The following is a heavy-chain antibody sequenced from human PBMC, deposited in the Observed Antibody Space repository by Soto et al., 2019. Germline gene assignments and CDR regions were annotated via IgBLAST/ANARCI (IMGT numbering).Heavy chain of an antibody. CDR3: ARGGGVGVAGSAAFDM. Sequence: QLHLVQSGAVVKKPGASVTVSCSASGYPVTAYYMHWVRQAPGRGLEWMGGINPATGAAKYTQTFQGRVTLTRDTSTSTAFMELGGLTSEDAAAFYCARGGGVGVAGSAAFDMWGQGTLVTVSS. J-gene: IGHJ3*02. CDR2: INPATGAA. V-gene: IGHV1-2*02. D-gene: IGHD3-3*01. CDR1: GYPVTAYY.